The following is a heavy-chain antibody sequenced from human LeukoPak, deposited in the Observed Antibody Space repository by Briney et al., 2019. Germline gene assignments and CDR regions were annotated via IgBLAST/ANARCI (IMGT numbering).Heavy chain of an antibody. V-gene: IGHV3-7*01. Sequence: GGSLRLSCAASGFTFSSYWMSWVRQAPGKGLEWVANIKQDGSEKYYVDSVKGRFTISRDNAKNSLYLQMNSLRAEDTAVYYCARFHDYYYYYMDVWGKGTTVTVSS. CDR3: ARFHDYYYYYMDV. CDR1: GFTFSSYW. J-gene: IGHJ6*03. CDR2: IKQDGSEK.